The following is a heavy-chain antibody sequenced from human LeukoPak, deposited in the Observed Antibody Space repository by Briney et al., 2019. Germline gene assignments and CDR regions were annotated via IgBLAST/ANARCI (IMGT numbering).Heavy chain of an antibody. J-gene: IGHJ4*02. CDR1: GFTVSSNS. D-gene: IGHD2-15*01. Sequence: TGGSLRLSCTVSGFTVSSNSWSWVRQAPGKGLEWVSFIYSGGNTHYSDSVKGRFTISRDNSKNTLYLQMNSLRAEDTAIYYCARRAGEYSHPYDYWGQGTPVTVSS. CDR3: ARRAGEYSHPYDY. CDR2: IYSGGNT. V-gene: IGHV3-53*01.